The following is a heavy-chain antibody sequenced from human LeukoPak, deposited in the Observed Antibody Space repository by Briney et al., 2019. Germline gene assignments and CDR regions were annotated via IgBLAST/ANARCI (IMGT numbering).Heavy chain of an antibody. CDR2: IRSKAYGGTT. Sequence: GRSLRLSCTASGFTFGGYAMSWVRQAPGKGLEWVGFIRSKAYGGTTEYAASVKGRFTISRDDSRSIAYLQMNSLKTEDTAVYYCTRGAPGDFGGGDCLDYWGQGTLVTVSS. CDR1: GFTFGGYA. CDR3: TRGAPGDFGGGDCLDY. J-gene: IGHJ4*02. D-gene: IGHD2-21*01. V-gene: IGHV3-49*04.